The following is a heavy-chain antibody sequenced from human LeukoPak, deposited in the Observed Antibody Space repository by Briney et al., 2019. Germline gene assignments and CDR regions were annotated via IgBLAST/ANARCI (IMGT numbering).Heavy chain of an antibody. D-gene: IGHD4-17*01. Sequence: GGSLRLSCAASGFTFSNHGMNWVRQAPGKGLEWVSAISGSGGSTYYADSVKGRFTISRDNSKNTLYLQMNSLRAEDTAVYYCAKDRVTTYYYYYYMDVWGKGTTVTVSS. CDR3: AKDRVTTYYYYYYMDV. CDR1: GFTFSNHG. V-gene: IGHV3-23*01. CDR2: ISGSGGST. J-gene: IGHJ6*03.